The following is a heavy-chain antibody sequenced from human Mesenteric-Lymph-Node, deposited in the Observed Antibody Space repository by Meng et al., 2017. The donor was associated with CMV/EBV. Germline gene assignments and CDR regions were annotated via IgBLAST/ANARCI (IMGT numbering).Heavy chain of an antibody. Sequence: ASVKVSCKASGYTFTSYDISWVRQATGQGLEWMGWMNPNSGNTGYAQKFQGRVTMTRDTPTGTVYMELSSLRSEDTAVYFCARELGSTSFFDYWGQGTLVTVSS. J-gene: IGHJ4*02. V-gene: IGHV1-8*01. CDR1: GYTFTSYD. CDR3: ARELGSTSFFDY. CDR2: MNPNSGNT. D-gene: IGHD1-7*01.